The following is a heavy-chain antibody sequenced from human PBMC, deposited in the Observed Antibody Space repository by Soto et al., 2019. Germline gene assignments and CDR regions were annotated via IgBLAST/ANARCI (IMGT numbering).Heavy chain of an antibody. V-gene: IGHV3-23*01. D-gene: IGHD1-26*01. Sequence: PGGSLRLSCVASGFTLSTYAMSWVRQAPGKGLEWVSGITGSGGSTYYADAVKGRFTISRDNSKSTLYLQMNSLRAEDTAVYYCGKGRSYYYYYGVDVWGQGTTVTVS. CDR2: ITGSGGST. J-gene: IGHJ6*02. CDR3: GKGRSYYYYYGVDV. CDR1: GFTLSTYA.